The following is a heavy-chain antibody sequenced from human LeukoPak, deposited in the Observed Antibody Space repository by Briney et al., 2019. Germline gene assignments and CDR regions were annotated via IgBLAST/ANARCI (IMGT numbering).Heavy chain of an antibody. CDR3: ARGGLRVMVYRLYYMDV. CDR1: GYTFTSYG. CDR2: INPNSGDT. D-gene: IGHD2-8*01. Sequence: ASVKVSCKASGYTFTSYGISWVRQAPGQGLEWMGWINPNSGDTKYAQKFQGRVTMTRDTSISKAYMELTRLRSDDTAVYYCARGGLRVMVYRLYYMDVWGKGTTVTVSS. V-gene: IGHV1-2*02. J-gene: IGHJ6*03.